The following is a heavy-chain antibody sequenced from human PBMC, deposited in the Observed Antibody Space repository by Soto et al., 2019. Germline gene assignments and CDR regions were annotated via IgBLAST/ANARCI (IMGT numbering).Heavy chain of an antibody. CDR2: ITFRGVT. D-gene: IGHD3-9*01. J-gene: IGHJ5*02. CDR1: GDPLSGYA. CDR3: ARKLEASIRHVEWFSYKWFDP. Sequence: SETLSLTCDVHGDPLSGYAWSWIRQPPGKGLEWIGEITFRGVTNYHPSLKSRLSMSVDTSKNRISLNVSSVTAADTALYFCARKLEASIRHVEWFSYKWFDPWGPGTLVTVSS. V-gene: IGHV4-34*01.